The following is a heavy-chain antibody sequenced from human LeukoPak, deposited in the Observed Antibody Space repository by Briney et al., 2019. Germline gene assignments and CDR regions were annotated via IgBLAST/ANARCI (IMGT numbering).Heavy chain of an antibody. D-gene: IGHD2-15*01. J-gene: IGHJ6*03. CDR2: ISGSGGST. V-gene: IGHV3-23*01. CDR3: AKVGCSGGSCYTYYYYYYMDV. Sequence: GGSLRLSRAASGFTFSSYAMSWVRQAPGKGLEWVSAISGSGGSTYYADSVKGRFTISRDNSKNTLYLQMNSLRAEDTAVYYCAKVGCSGGSCYTYYYYYYMDVWGKGTTVTVSS. CDR1: GFTFSSYA.